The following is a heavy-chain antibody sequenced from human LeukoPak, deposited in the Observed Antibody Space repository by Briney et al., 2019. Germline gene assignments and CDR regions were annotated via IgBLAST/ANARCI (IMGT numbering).Heavy chain of an antibody. Sequence: PGGSLRLSCAASGFTFSSFAMSWVRQAPGKGLEWVSAISGSGGSTYYADSVKGRFTISRDNSKNTLYLQMNSLRAEDTAVYYCAKLILMVYHAFDYWGQGTLVTVSS. V-gene: IGHV3-23*01. CDR1: GFTFSSFA. CDR2: ISGSGGST. CDR3: AKLILMVYHAFDY. J-gene: IGHJ4*02. D-gene: IGHD2-8*01.